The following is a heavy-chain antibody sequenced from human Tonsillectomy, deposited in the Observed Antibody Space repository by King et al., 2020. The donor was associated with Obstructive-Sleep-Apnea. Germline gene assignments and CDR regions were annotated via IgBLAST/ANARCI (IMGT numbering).Heavy chain of an antibody. CDR3: ARLLAGSSPFDY. V-gene: IGHV4-31*03. D-gene: IGHD3-10*01. CDR2: RYDTGST. J-gene: IGHJ4*02. Sequence: VQLQESGPGLVKPSQTLSLTCTVSGGSISSGGYYWSWIRQHPGKGLEWIGYRYDTGSTYYSPSLKSRVTISVDTSKNQFSLKLSSVTAADTAVYYCARLLAGSSPFDYWGQGTLVTVSS. CDR1: GGSISSGGYY.